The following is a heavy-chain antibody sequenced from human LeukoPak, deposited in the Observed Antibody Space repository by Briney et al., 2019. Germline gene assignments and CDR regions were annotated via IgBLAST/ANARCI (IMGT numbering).Heavy chain of an antibody. J-gene: IGHJ6*02. CDR1: GGTFSSYA. Sequence: SVKVSCKASGGTFSSYAISWVRQAPGQGLEWMGRIIPILGIANYAQKFQGRVTITADKSTSTAYMELSSLRSEDTAVYYCARVHAGDSGFGELSTPNRSYYYYGMDVWGQGTTVTVSS. CDR2: IIPILGIA. V-gene: IGHV1-69*04. D-gene: IGHD3-10*01. CDR3: ARVHAGDSGFGELSTPNRSYYYYGMDV.